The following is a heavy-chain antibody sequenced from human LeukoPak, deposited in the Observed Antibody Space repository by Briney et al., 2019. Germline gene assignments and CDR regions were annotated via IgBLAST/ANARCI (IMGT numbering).Heavy chain of an antibody. CDR1: GGTFSSYA. V-gene: IGHV1-69*05. CDR3: ARSNSGSYYAFDI. D-gene: IGHD1-26*01. J-gene: IGHJ3*02. CDR2: IIPIFGTA. Sequence: SVKVSCKASGGTFSSYAISWVRQAPGQGLEWMGGIIPIFGTANYAQKFQGRVTITTDESTSTAYMELSSLRSEDTAVYYCARSNSGSYYAFDIWGQGTMVTVSS.